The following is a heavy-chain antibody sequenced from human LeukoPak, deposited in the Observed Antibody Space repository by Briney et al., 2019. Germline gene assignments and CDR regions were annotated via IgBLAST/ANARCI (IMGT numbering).Heavy chain of an antibody. J-gene: IGHJ3*02. CDR3: ARERNYDFWSGYPDAFDI. D-gene: IGHD3-3*01. V-gene: IGHV4-30-2*01. Sequence: SQTLSLTCAVSGGSISSGSYPWSWIRQPPGKGLEWIGYIYHSGSTYCNPSLKSRVTISVDRSKNQFSLKLSSVTAADTAVYYCARERNYDFWSGYPDAFDIWGQGTMVTVSS. CDR2: IYHSGST. CDR1: GGSISSGSYP.